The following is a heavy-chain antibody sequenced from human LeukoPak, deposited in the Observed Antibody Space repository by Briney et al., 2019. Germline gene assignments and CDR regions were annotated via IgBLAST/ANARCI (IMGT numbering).Heavy chain of an antibody. V-gene: IGHV3-23*01. CDR3: AKDDRWLQYND. CDR2: TSPSGDTT. Sequence: GTLRLSCAASGFTFSIHGMNWVRQAPGKGLEWVSGTSPSGDTTYYADSVKGRFTVSRDNSKNTLYLQINSLRAEDTAVYYCAKDDRWLQYNDWGQGTLVTVSS. CDR1: GFTFSIHG. D-gene: IGHD5-24*01. J-gene: IGHJ4*02.